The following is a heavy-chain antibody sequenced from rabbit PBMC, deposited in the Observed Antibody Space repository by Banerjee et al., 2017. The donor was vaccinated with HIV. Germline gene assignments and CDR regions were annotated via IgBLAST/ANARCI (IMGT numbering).Heavy chain of an antibody. CDR2: IYTSSGST. Sequence: QEQLEESGGDLVKPEGSLTLTCTASGFSFSTSYWIWWVRQAPGKGLESIACIYTSSGSTHYTNWAKGRFTISKTSSTTVTLQMTSLTAADTATYFCARNPGGAGYALWGQGTLVTVS. V-gene: IGHV1S45*01. CDR1: GFSFSTSYW. CDR3: ARNPGGAGYAL. D-gene: IGHD6-1*01. J-gene: IGHJ3*01.